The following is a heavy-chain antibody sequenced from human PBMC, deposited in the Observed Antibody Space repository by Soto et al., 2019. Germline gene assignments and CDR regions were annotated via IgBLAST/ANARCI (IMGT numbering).Heavy chain of an antibody. CDR3: ARDTGTSPHYYYYYGMDV. V-gene: IGHV3-11*01. Sequence: GESLKISCAASGFTFSDYYMSWIRQAPGKGLEWVSYISSSGSTIYYADSVKGRFTISRDNAKNSLYLKMNSLRAEDTAVYYCARDTGTSPHYYYYYGMDVWGQGTTVTVSS. J-gene: IGHJ6*02. D-gene: IGHD1-1*01. CDR2: ISSSGSTI. CDR1: GFTFSDYY.